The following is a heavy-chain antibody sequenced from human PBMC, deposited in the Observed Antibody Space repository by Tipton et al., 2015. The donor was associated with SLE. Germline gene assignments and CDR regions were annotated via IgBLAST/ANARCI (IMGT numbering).Heavy chain of an antibody. Sequence: TLSLTCTVSGGSISSSNYYWGWIRQAPGKGLEWIGSIYYSGSTYYSPSPKSRVTISVDTSKNQFSLKLSSVTAADTAVYYCARGSLRLGELSLAYWGQGTLLTVSA. CDR1: GGSISSSNYY. J-gene: IGHJ4*02. D-gene: IGHD3-16*02. CDR2: IYYSGST. CDR3: ARGSLRLGELSLAY. V-gene: IGHV4-39*01.